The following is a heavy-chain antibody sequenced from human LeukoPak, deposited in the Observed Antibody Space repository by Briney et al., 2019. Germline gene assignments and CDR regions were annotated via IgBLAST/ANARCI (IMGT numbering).Heavy chain of an antibody. Sequence: ASVKVSCKASGYTFTSYYMHWVRQAPGQGLEWMGWINTNTGNPTYAQGFTGRFVFSLDTSVSTAYLQISSLKAEDTAVYYCARDITFGERGEIWFDPWGQGTLVTVSS. CDR3: ARDITFGERGEIWFDP. V-gene: IGHV7-4-1*02. CDR2: INTNTGNP. D-gene: IGHD3-10*01. CDR1: GYTFTSYY. J-gene: IGHJ5*02.